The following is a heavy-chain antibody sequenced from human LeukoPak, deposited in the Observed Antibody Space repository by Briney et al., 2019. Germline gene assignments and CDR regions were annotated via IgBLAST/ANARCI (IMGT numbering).Heavy chain of an antibody. D-gene: IGHD3-3*01. V-gene: IGHV3-49*04. CDR3: PTASLQLLAPFDY. CDR1: GFTFGDYA. Sequence: PAQSLRLSCTGSGFTFGDYAMSWVRQAPGKGMEWVGLIRSKTFGGTTLCAAAVKGVLSISRGDSKSMSYVHMNSPRTQGNAVYSCPTASLQLLAPFDYWGQAPLVTVSS. J-gene: IGHJ4*02. CDR2: IRSKTFGGTT.